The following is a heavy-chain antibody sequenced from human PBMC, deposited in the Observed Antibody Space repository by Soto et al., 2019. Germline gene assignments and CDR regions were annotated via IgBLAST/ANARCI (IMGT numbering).Heavy chain of an antibody. Sequence: RSLTCTVSGGSLGSYYWSWIRQPPGKGLEWIGYACYTGRANYNASLKGRVSISLDTSNYQFSLKLSSVTAADTAVYYCARDGDGRMTTNPYYYNGMDVWGPGTTVTVSS. V-gene: IGHV4-59*01. CDR3: ARDGDGRMTTNPYYYNGMDV. J-gene: IGHJ6*02. CDR2: ACYTGRA. CDR1: GGSLGSYY. D-gene: IGHD4-4*01.